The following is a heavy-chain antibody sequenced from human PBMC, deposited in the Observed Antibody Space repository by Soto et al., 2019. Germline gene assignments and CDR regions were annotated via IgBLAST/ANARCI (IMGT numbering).Heavy chain of an antibody. CDR3: ARDRKRWLQFPNDAFDI. Sequence: QVPLVQSGAEVKKPGASVKVSCKASGYTFTSYGISWVRQAPGQGLEWMGGIIPIVGTANYAQKFQGRVTITADKSTSTAYMERSSLRSEDTAVYYCARDRKRWLQFPNDAFDIWGQGTMVTVSS. CDR2: IIPIVGTA. D-gene: IGHD5-12*01. J-gene: IGHJ3*02. CDR1: GYTFTSYG. V-gene: IGHV1-69*06.